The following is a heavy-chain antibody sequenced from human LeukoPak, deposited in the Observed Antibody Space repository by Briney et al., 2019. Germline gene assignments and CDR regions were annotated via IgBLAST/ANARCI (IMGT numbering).Heavy chain of an antibody. V-gene: IGHV1-18*01. CDR1: GYTFTSYG. CDR2: ISAYNGNT. D-gene: IGHD3-22*01. CDR3: ARRLVVIDSDAFDI. J-gene: IGHJ3*02. Sequence: ASVKVSCKASGYTFTSYGISWVRQAPGQGLEWMGWISAYNGNTNYAQKLQGRVTMTTDTSTSTAYMELRSLRSDDTAMYYCARRLVVIDSDAFDIWGQGTMVTVSS.